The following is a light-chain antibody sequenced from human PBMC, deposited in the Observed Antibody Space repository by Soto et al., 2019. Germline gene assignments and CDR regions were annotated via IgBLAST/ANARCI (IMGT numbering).Light chain of an antibody. CDR2: GNS. J-gene: IGLJ1*01. CDR1: SSNIGAGYD. CDR3: ESSDSSLGGRNG. Sequence: QPVLTQPPSVSGAPGQRVTISCTGSSSNIGAGYDVHWYQRLPGTAPKLLLYGNSNRPSGVPDRFSGAKSGTSSSLAIPGLQAEDEADYDCESSDSSLGGRNGFGTGTKV. V-gene: IGLV1-40*01.